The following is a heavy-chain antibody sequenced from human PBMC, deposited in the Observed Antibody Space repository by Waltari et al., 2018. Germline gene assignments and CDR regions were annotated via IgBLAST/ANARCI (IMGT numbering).Heavy chain of an antibody. Sequence: EVQLLESGGGLVQPGGSLRLSCAASGFTFSSYAMSWVRQAPGKGLEWVSVIYSGGSTYYADSVKGRFTSSRDNSKNTLYLQMNSLRAEDTAVYYCAKVVMVGFNYMDVWGKGTTVTVSS. CDR2: IYSGGST. CDR3: AKVVMVGFNYMDV. V-gene: IGHV3-23*03. D-gene: IGHD2-21*01. J-gene: IGHJ6*03. CDR1: GFTFSSYA.